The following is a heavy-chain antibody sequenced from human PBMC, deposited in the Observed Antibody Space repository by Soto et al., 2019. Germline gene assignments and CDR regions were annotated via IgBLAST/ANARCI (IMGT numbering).Heavy chain of an antibody. CDR3: ASESQDLTSNPDY. V-gene: IGHV3-21*06. CDR2: ISSTTNYI. Sequence: NRFGQGPGKGLEWVSSISSTTNYIYYGDSMKGRFTISRDNAKNSLYLEMNSLRAEDTAVDYCASESQDLTSNPDYGGQGNPVTV. J-gene: IGHJ4*02.